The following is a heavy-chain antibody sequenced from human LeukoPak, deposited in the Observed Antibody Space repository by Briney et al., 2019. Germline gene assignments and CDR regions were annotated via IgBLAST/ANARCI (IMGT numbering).Heavy chain of an antibody. D-gene: IGHD1-26*01. J-gene: IGHJ4*02. CDR3: ARLYSGSYGGFDY. CDR2: ISSSGSTI. V-gene: IGHV3-48*03. Sequence: GGSLRLSCAASGFTFSSYEMNWVRQAPGKGLEWVSCISSSGSTIYYADSVKGRFIISRDNAKNSLYLQMNSLRAEDTAVYYCARLYSGSYGGFDYWGQGTLVTVSS. CDR1: GFTFSSYE.